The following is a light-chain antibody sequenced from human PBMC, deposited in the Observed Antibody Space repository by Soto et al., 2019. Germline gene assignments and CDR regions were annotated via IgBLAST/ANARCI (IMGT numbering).Light chain of an antibody. V-gene: IGKV3-15*01. CDR2: GAS. CDR1: QNVIRN. CDR3: QQYNSWPPT. J-gene: IGKJ1*01. Sequence: EIVMTQSPATLSVSPVESATLSCRASQNVIRNLVWYQQKPGQAPRLLIYGASTSATGIPARFSGSGSGTEFTLTINSLQSEDFAFYYCQQYNSWPPTFGQGTKVEVK.